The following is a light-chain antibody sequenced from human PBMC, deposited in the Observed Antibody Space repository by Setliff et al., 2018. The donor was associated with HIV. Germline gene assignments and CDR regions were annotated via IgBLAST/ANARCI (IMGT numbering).Light chain of an antibody. Sequence: YELTQPPSVSVAPGKTARITCGGNNIGSKSVHWYQQKPGQAPVLVVYDDSHRPSGIPERFSGSKSGNTATLTISRVEAGDEADYYCQVWDSSSDHHVFGTGTKV. CDR1: NIGSKS. V-gene: IGLV3-21*03. J-gene: IGLJ1*01. CDR3: QVWDSSSDHHV. CDR2: DDS.